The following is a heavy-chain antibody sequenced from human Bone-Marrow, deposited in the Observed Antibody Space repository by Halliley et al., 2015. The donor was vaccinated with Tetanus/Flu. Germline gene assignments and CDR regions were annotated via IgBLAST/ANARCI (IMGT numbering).Heavy chain of an antibody. J-gene: IGHJ3*02. CDR2: VSAYNGNT. V-gene: IGHV1-18*01. D-gene: IGHD1-26*01. CDR3: ARGRGNYAFEI. Sequence: LGGRERVSAYNGNTDYAQKFQGRVAMATDISTSTAYMELRSLRSEVTAVYYCARGRGNYAFEIWGQGALVTVSS.